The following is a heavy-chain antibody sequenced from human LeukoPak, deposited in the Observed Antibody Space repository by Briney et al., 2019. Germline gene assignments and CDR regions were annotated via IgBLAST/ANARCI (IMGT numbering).Heavy chain of an antibody. J-gene: IGHJ4*02. D-gene: IGHD5-24*01. V-gene: IGHV3-23*01. CDR1: GFTFSSYA. CDR3: ARGDGYNYFVC. Sequence: GGSLRVFCAASGFTFSSYAMSWARQAPGKGLEWVSAISGSGGATYYADSVQGRFTISRDNSKNTLYLQMNSLRAEDTAVYYCARGDGYNYFVCWGQGTLVTVSS. CDR2: ISGSGGAT.